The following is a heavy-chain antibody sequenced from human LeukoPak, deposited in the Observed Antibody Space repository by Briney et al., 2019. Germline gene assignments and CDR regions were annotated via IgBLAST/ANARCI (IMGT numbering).Heavy chain of an antibody. CDR1: GFTLSSYW. CDR3: ARGNSHSFDY. CDR2: INSDGSST. J-gene: IGHJ4*02. Sequence: GGSLRLSCAASGFTLSSYWMHWVRQTPGKGPIWVSRINSDGSSTSYADSVKGRFTISRDNAKNTLYLQMNSLRAEDTAVYYCARGNSHSFDYWGKGALVTVSS. V-gene: IGHV3-74*01. D-gene: IGHD4-4*01.